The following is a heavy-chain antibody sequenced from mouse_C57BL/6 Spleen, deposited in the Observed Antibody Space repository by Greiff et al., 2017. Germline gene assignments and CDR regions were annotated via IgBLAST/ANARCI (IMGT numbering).Heavy chain of an antibody. CDR2: INPGSGGT. CDR3: ARGELGRDFDY. D-gene: IGHD4-1*01. V-gene: IGHV1-54*01. J-gene: IGHJ2*01. CDR1: GYAFTNYL. Sequence: VQLQQSGAELVRPGTSVKVSCKASGYAFTNYLIEWVKQRPGQGLAWIGVINPGSGGTNYNEKFKGKATLTADKSSSTAYMQLSSLTSEDSAVYFGARGELGRDFDYWGQGTTLTVSS.